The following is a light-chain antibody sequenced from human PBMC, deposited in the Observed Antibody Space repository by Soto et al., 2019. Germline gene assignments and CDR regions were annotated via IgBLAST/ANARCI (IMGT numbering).Light chain of an antibody. CDR3: SSYAGSKNLV. Sequence: QSALTQPPSASGSPGQSVTISCTGXXSDVGGYNYVSWYQQYPGKAPKLIIYEVTKRPSGVPDRFSGSKSGNTASLTVSGLQADDEADYFCSSYAGSKNLVFGGGTQLTVL. V-gene: IGLV2-8*01. J-gene: IGLJ2*01. CDR2: EVT. CDR1: XSDVGGYNY.